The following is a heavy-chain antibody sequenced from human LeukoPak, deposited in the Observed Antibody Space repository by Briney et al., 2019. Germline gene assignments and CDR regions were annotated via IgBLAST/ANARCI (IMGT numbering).Heavy chain of an antibody. J-gene: IGHJ6*04. V-gene: IGHV1-46*01. CDR1: GYTFTSYY. D-gene: IGHD7-27*01. Sequence: ASVKVSCKASGYTFTSYYMHWVRQAPGQGLEWMGIINPSGGSTSYAQKFQGRVTMTRDTSTSTVYMELSSLRSEDTAAYYCASSRANWGSILVYGMDVWGKGTTVTVSS. CDR3: ASSRANWGSILVYGMDV. CDR2: INPSGGST.